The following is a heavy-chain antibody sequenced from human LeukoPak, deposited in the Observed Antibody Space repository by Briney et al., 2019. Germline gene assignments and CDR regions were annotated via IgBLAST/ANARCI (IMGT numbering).Heavy chain of an antibody. CDR2: INPSGGST. Sequence: ASVKVSCKASGYTFTSYGISWVRQAPGQGLEWMVIINPSGGSTSSAQKFQGRVTMTRDTSTDTVYMELRSLTSEDTAMYYCATAVTPYGCFDPWGQGTLVTVSS. J-gene: IGHJ5*02. D-gene: IGHD4-17*01. CDR1: GYTFTSYG. V-gene: IGHV1-46*01. CDR3: ATAVTPYGCFDP.